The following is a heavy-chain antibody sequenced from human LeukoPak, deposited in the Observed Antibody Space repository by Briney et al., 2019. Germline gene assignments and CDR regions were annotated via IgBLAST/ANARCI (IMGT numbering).Heavy chain of an antibody. J-gene: IGHJ4*02. Sequence: PVGSLRLSCAASGFTFNSYAMNWVRQAPGKGLEWLSYISSDASTIYYADSVKGRITISRDNARKSLYLQMNSLRAEDTAVYYCVPQKGYGGNPLDYWGQGTLVTVST. V-gene: IGHV3-48*01. D-gene: IGHD4-23*01. CDR2: ISSDASTI. CDR1: GFTFNSYA. CDR3: VPQKGYGGNPLDY.